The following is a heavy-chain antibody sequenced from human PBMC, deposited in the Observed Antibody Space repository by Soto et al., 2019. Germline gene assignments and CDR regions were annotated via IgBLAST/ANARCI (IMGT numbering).Heavy chain of an antibody. Sequence: VQLLESGGGLVQPGGSLRLSCAASGFTFSSYAMGWVRQAPGKGLEWFSAISGDAISTYSADSVKGRFTISRDNSKNTLFLQMNSLRAEDTAVYYCAKVYSSSWYFVDSWGQGTLVTVSS. D-gene: IGHD6-13*01. CDR3: AKVYSSSWYFVDS. V-gene: IGHV3-23*01. CDR1: GFTFSSYA. J-gene: IGHJ4*02. CDR2: ISGDAIST.